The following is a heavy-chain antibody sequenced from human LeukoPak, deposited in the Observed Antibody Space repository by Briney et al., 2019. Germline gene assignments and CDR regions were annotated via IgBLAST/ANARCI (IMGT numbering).Heavy chain of an antibody. J-gene: IGHJ4*02. CDR2: IIPIFGTA. CDR1: GGTFSNYA. V-gene: IGHV1-69*06. Sequence: SVKVSCKASGGTFSNYAINWVRQAPGQGLEWMGGIIPIFGTANYAQKFQGRVTITADKSTSTVYMELNSLKSEDTAVHYCARGWDYDSGGRPTAYVYWGQGTLVTVSS. CDR3: ARGWDYDSGGRPTAYVY. D-gene: IGHD3-22*01.